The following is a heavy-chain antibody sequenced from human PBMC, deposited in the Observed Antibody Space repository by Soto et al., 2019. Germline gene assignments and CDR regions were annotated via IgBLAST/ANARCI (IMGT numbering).Heavy chain of an antibody. Sequence: GGSLRLSCAASRFTFRSYWMSWVRQAPGKGLEWVANIKQDGSEKYYMDSVKGRFTISRDNAKNSLYLQMNSLRAEDTAVYYCARKDCSSTCCYGYWGQGTLVTVSS. D-gene: IGHD2-2*01. CDR2: IKQDGSEK. CDR3: ARKDCSSTCCYGY. CDR1: RFTFRSYW. V-gene: IGHV3-7*01. J-gene: IGHJ4*02.